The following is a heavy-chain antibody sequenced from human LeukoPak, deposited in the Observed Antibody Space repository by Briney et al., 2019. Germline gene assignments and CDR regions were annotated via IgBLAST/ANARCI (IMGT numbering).Heavy chain of an antibody. CDR3: AKAPPYTKYFDY. CDR2: ISNSGDAT. J-gene: IGHJ4*02. D-gene: IGHD1-1*01. CDR1: GFTFSSYA. V-gene: IGHV3-23*01. Sequence: GGSLRLSCAASGFTFSSYAMSWVRQAPGQGLEWVSTISNSGDATFYADAVKGRFTISRDNSKNTLYLQMYSLRAEDTAIYYCAKAPPYTKYFDYWGQGTLLTVSS.